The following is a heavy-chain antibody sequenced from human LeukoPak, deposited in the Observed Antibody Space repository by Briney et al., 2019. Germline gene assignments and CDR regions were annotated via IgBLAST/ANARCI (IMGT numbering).Heavy chain of an antibody. CDR2: INAGNGNT. CDR3: AVDGGPDDAFDI. CDR1: GYTFTSYA. V-gene: IGHV1-3*01. D-gene: IGHD4-23*01. Sequence: GASVKVSCKASGYTFTSYAMHWVRQAPGQRLEWMGWINAGNGNTKYSQKFQGRVTITRDTSASTAYMELSSLRSEDTAVYYCAVDGGPDDAFDIWGQGTMVTVSS. J-gene: IGHJ3*02.